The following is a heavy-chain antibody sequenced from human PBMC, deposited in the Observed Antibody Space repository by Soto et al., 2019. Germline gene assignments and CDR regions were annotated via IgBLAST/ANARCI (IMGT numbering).Heavy chain of an antibody. CDR1: GFTFSSYD. D-gene: IGHD6-19*01. J-gene: IGHJ6*02. Sequence: EVQLVESGGGLVQPGGSLRLSCAASGFTFSSYDMHWVRQATGKGLEWVSAIGTAGDTYYPGSVKGRFTISRENAKNSMYLQMNSLRAEDTAVYYCARAGIAVAGASSGYYYYGKDVWGQGTTVTVSS. V-gene: IGHV3-13*01. CDR2: IGTAGDT. CDR3: ARAGIAVAGASSGYYYYGKDV.